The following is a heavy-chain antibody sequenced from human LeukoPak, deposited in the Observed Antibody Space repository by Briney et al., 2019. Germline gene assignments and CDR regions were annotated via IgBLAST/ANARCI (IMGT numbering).Heavy chain of an antibody. CDR3: ARGNNKFGDLRWFDP. J-gene: IGHJ5*02. CDR1: GSSISTGGHF. D-gene: IGHD3-10*01. V-gene: IGHV4-31*03. CDR2: IYYSGST. Sequence: SQTLSLTCTVSGSSISTGGHFWSWIRQHPGKGLEWIGHIYYSGSTYYNPSLKSRLTISVDTSENQFSLKVSSVTAADTAVYYCARGNNKFGDLRWFDPWGQGTLVIVSS.